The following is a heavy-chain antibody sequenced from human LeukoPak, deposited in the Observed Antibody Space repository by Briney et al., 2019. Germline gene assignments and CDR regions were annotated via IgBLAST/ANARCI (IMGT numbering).Heavy chain of an antibody. CDR2: IYSGGST. V-gene: IGHV3-66*01. CDR1: GFTVSSNY. Sequence: GGSLRLSCAASGFTVSSNYMSWVRQAPGKGLEWVSVIYSGGSTYYADSVKGRFPIPRNNSKNTLHLQMKSLRAEDTAVYYCARGNRPLITMLRGSPNNEGNYYGMDVWGQGTTVTVSS. J-gene: IGHJ6*02. D-gene: IGHD3-10*01. CDR3: ARGNRPLITMLRGSPNNEGNYYGMDV.